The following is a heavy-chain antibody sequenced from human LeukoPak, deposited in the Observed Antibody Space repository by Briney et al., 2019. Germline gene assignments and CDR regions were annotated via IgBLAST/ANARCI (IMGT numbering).Heavy chain of an antibody. D-gene: IGHD4-17*01. CDR1: GFTFSSYA. Sequence: PGGSLRLSCAASGFTFSSYAMHWVRQAPGKGLEWVAVISYDGSNKYYADSVKGRFTISRDNSKNTLYLQMNSLRAEDTAVYYCARPREGDYVFFDWFDPWGQGTLVTVSS. CDR2: ISYDGSNK. J-gene: IGHJ5*02. V-gene: IGHV3-30-3*01. CDR3: ARPREGDYVFFDWFDP.